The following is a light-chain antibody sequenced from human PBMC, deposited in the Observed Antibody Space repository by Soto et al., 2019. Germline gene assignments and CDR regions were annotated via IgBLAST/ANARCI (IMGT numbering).Light chain of an antibody. V-gene: IGKV3-15*01. CDR1: QSVSSG. CDR2: GVS. J-gene: IGKJ4*01. Sequence: EIVMTQSPAALSVSPGEGATLSCRASQSVSSGLAWYQQKPGQALRLLIYGVSTRATGIPARFTGSGSATEFTLTIGSLQSEDFAVYYCQQYNSWPLTFGGGTKVEIK. CDR3: QQYNSWPLT.